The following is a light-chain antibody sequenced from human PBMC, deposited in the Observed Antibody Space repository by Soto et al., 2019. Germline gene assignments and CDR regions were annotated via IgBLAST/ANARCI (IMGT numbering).Light chain of an antibody. CDR2: DNS. Sequence: QSVLTQPPSVSGAPGQRVTISCTGSSSNIGAGYDVHWYQQRPGTAPKLLIYDNSNRPSGVPDRFSGSKSGTSAYLAITGLQAEDEADYYCQSYDSSLSVLYVFGTGTKVTVL. CDR1: SSNIGAGYD. V-gene: IGLV1-40*01. J-gene: IGLJ1*01. CDR3: QSYDSSLSVLYV.